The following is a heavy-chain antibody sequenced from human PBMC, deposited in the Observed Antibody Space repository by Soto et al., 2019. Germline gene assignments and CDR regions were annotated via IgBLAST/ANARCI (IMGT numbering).Heavy chain of an antibody. Sequence: QVQLVESGGGVVQPGRSLRLSCAASGFTFSSYAMHWVRQAPGKGLEWVAVVSYDGSNKYYPDSVRGRFTISRDNSKNTLYLQMNSLRAEDTAVYYCARDLNAVYDFWSQNYFDSWGQGTLVTASS. J-gene: IGHJ4*02. CDR2: VSYDGSNK. V-gene: IGHV3-30-3*01. CDR3: ARDLNAVYDFWSQNYFDS. CDR1: GFTFSSYA. D-gene: IGHD3-3*01.